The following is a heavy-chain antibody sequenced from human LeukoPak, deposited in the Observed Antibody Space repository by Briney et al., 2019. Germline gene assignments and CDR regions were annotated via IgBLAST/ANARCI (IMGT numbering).Heavy chain of an antibody. J-gene: IGHJ4*02. CDR3: ARAAYDILTGYRILDY. CDR1: GGSISSGGYY. D-gene: IGHD3-9*01. Sequence: SETLSLTCTVSGGSISSGGYYWSWIRQHPGKGLEWIGYIYYSGSTYYNPSLKSRVTISVDTSKNQFSLKLSSVTAADTAVYYCARAAYDILTGYRILDYWGQGTLVTVSS. CDR2: IYYSGST. V-gene: IGHV4-31*02.